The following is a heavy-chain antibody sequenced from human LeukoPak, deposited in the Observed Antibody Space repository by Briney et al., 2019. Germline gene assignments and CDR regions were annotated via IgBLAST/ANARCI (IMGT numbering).Heavy chain of an antibody. CDR2: IYYSGST. CDR1: GGSFSGYY. V-gene: IGHV4-34*01. Sequence: PSETLSLTCAVYGGSFSGYYWSWIRQPPGKGLEWIGSIYYSGSTYYNPSLKSRVTISVDTSKNQFSLKLSSVTAADTAVYYCARLSSSSLWGQGTLVTVSS. J-gene: IGHJ4*02. CDR3: ARLSSSSL. D-gene: IGHD6-6*01.